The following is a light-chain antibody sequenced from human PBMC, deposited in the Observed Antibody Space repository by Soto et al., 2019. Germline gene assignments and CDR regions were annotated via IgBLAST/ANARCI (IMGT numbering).Light chain of an antibody. CDR3: QQSYNTPLT. Sequence: IEVTQSPSSLAASVGDRVTITCRASQTIGTYLNWYRHKSGAAPELLIYDASTLQSGVPSRFRGGASGTDFTLTIGSLQLDDFATYYCQQSYNTPLTFGQGTKVDIK. J-gene: IGKJ1*01. CDR1: QTIGTY. V-gene: IGKV1-39*01. CDR2: DAS.